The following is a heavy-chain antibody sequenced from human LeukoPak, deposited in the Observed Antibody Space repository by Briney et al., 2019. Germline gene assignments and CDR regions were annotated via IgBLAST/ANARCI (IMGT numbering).Heavy chain of an antibody. J-gene: IGHJ4*02. V-gene: IGHV1-46*01. CDR1: EYTFASYY. D-gene: IGHD2-8*01. Sequence: ASVKVSCKASEYTFASYYMHWVRQAPGQGLEWMGIINPSGGSTSYAQKFQGRVTMTRDMSTSTVYMELSSLRSEDTAVYYCARGYCTNGVCYGRYYFDYWGQGTLVTVSS. CDR3: ARGYCTNGVCYGRYYFDY. CDR2: INPSGGST.